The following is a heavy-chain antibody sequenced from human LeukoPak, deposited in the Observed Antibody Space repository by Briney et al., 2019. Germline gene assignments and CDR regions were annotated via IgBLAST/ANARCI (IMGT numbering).Heavy chain of an antibody. Sequence: GSSVKVSCKASGGTFSSYTISWVRQAPGQGLEWMGGIIPIFGTANYAQKFQGRVTITADESTSTAYMELSSLRSEDTAVYYCARSMNWNYAHFGYWGQGTLVTVSS. J-gene: IGHJ4*02. D-gene: IGHD1-7*01. V-gene: IGHV1-69*01. CDR1: GGTFSSYT. CDR2: IIPIFGTA. CDR3: ARSMNWNYAHFGY.